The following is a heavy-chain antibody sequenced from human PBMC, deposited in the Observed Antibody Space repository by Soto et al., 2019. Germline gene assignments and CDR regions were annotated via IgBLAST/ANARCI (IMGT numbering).Heavy chain of an antibody. D-gene: IGHD1-20*01. J-gene: IGHJ4*02. CDR2: INSDGSSI. CDR1: GFDFSNTW. Sequence: GGSLRLSWATSGFDFSNTWIHWVRQVPGQGLVWVSRINSDGSSIIYADSVKGRFTLSRDNAKNTVHLQMSSLRVEDTAVYYCAKDWYHTIDSWGQGIPVTVSS. CDR3: AKDWYHTIDS. V-gene: IGHV3-74*01.